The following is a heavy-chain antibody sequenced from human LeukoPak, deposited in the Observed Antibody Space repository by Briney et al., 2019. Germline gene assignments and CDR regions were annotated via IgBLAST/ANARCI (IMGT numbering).Heavy chain of an antibody. CDR2: INPNSGGT. D-gene: IGHD5-18*01. V-gene: IGHV1-2*02. J-gene: IGHJ3*02. CDR1: GYTFTGYY. Sequence: ASVKVSCKASGYTFTGYYMHWVRQAPGQGLEWMGWINPNSGGTNYAQKFQGRVTMTRDTSISTAYMELSSLRSEDTAVYYCARGRGYSYGLHAFDIWGQGTMVTVSS. CDR3: ARGRGYSYGLHAFDI.